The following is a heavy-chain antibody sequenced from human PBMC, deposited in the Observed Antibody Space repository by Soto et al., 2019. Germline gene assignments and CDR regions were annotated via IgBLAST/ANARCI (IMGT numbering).Heavy chain of an antibody. CDR3: ARGAEYQLLKRYLLAGMDV. CDR1: GFPFSSHG. J-gene: IGHJ6*04. D-gene: IGHD2-2*01. V-gene: IGHV3-30*03. Sequence: QVQLVESGGGVVQPGRSLRLSCSASGFPFSSHGMHWVRQAPGKGLEWVAVISYEGSNKLYAESVKGRFTISRDNSKKPLYLPMMSRTAGERGVCYCARGAEYQLLKRYLLAGMDVWGKGTTVSVSS. CDR2: ISYEGSNK.